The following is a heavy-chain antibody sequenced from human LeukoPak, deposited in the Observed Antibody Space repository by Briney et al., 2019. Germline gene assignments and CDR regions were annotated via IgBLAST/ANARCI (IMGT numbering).Heavy chain of an antibody. Sequence: VASVKVSCKASGGTFSSYAISWVRQAPGQGLEWMGRIIPILGIANYAQKFQGRVTITADKSTSTAYMELSSLRSEDTAVYYCARDGGHPYYFDYWGQGTLVTVSS. CDR3: ARDGGHPYYFDY. D-gene: IGHD4-23*01. CDR1: GGTFSSYA. J-gene: IGHJ4*02. V-gene: IGHV1-69*04. CDR2: IIPILGIA.